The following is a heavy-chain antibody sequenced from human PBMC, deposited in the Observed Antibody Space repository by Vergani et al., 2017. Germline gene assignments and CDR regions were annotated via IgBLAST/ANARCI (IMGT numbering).Heavy chain of an antibody. CDR3: ARRWYCNSTICYHVVIDI. D-gene: IGHD2-2*01. J-gene: IGHJ6*03. CDR2: ISSSSSYI. V-gene: IGHV3-21*01. CDR1: GFNFSSYR. Sequence: EVQLVESGGGLVKPGGSLRLSCAASGFNFSSYRMNWVRQAPGKGLEWVSSISSSSSYIYYADSVKGRFNNARDNAKKSLYLQVNSLIAEDSAVYYCARRWYCNSTICYHVVIDIWGKGTTVTVSS.